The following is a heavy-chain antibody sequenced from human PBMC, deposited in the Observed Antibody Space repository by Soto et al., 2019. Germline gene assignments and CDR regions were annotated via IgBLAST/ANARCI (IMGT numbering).Heavy chain of an antibody. Sequence: SETPSPPCGVSGGTVARSHWWRWGRPAPGGGLEWIGNVYHTGDTNLNPSLQSRVTISVDKSNNQFSLRLNSLTAADTAVYFCAREIVTAGGNNYFDPWGPGTLVTVSS. CDR2: VYHTGDT. V-gene: IGHV4-4*02. J-gene: IGHJ5*02. D-gene: IGHD2-21*02. CDR1: GGTVARSHW. CDR3: AREIVTAGGNNYFDP.